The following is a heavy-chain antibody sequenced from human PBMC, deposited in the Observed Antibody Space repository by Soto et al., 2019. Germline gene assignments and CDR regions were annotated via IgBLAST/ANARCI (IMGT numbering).Heavy chain of an antibody. J-gene: IGHJ6*01. CDR2: IYYSGST. CDR1: VGSISSYY. CDR3: ARGVVVTARKSNPYYHYGMDV. Sequence: SETLSVTCTVSVGSISSYYWSWIRQPPGKGLDRIGYIYYSGSTNYNPSLKSRVTISVDTSKNQFSLKLSSVTAADTAVYYCARGVVVTARKSNPYYHYGMDVWGRGTTVTVSS. V-gene: IGHV4-59*01. D-gene: IGHD2-2*01.